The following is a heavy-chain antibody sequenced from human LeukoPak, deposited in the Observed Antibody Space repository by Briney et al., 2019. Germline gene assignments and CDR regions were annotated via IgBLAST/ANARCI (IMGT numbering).Heavy chain of an antibody. CDR2: ISGSGGST. CDR1: GFTFSSYA. CDR3: AKDLDRIVVVNSDC. Sequence: GGSLRLSCAASGFTFSSYAMSWVRQAPGKGLEWVSAISGSGGSTYYADSVKGRFTISRDNSKNTLYLQMNSLRAEDTAVYYCAKDLDRIVVVNSDCWGQGTLVTVSS. V-gene: IGHV3-23*01. D-gene: IGHD3-22*01. J-gene: IGHJ4*02.